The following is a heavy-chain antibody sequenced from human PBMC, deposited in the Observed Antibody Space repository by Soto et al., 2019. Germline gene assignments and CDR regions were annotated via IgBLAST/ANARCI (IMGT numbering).Heavy chain of an antibody. Sequence: ASVKVSCKASGYTFTNYAIHWVRQAPGQRLEWMGWINVGNGNTKYSQKFQGRVTITRDTSASAAYIELSSLRSEDTAVYYCARGKNDYGINWFDPWGQGTLVTVSS. CDR2: INVGNGNT. V-gene: IGHV1-3*01. D-gene: IGHD4-17*01. CDR1: GYTFTNYA. CDR3: ARGKNDYGINWFDP. J-gene: IGHJ5*02.